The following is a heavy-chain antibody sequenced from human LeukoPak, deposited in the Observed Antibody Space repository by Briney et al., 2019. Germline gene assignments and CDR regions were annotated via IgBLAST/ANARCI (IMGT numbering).Heavy chain of an antibody. V-gene: IGHV4-30-4*01. J-gene: IGHJ2*01. CDR1: GGSISSGDYY. CDR2: IYYSGST. CDR3: GGYSSSPSHWYFDL. Sequence: TSETLSLTCTVSGGSISSGDYYWSWIRQPPGKGLEWIGYIYYSGSTYYNPSLKSRVTISVDTSKNQFSLKLSSVTAADTAVYCCGGYSSSPSHWYFDLWGRGTLVTVSS. D-gene: IGHD6-6*01.